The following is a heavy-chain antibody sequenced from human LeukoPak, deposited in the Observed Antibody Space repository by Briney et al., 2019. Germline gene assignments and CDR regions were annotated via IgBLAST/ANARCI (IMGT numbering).Heavy chain of an antibody. Sequence: GGSLRLSCAASGFTFDDYAMHWVRQAPGKGLEWVSGISWNSGSIDYADSVKGRFTISRDNAKNSLYLQMNSLRAKDTALYYCAKDNSVYDFWSGYSYYFDYWGQGTLVTVSS. J-gene: IGHJ4*02. CDR3: AKDNSVYDFWSGYSYYFDY. V-gene: IGHV3-9*01. D-gene: IGHD3-3*01. CDR1: GFTFDDYA. CDR2: ISWNSGSI.